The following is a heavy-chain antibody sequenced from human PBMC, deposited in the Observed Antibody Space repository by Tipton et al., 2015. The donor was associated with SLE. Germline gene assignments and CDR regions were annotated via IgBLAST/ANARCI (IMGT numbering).Heavy chain of an antibody. CDR2: IYYSGST. CDR1: GGSISSGDYY. D-gene: IGHD2-8*01. Sequence: TLSLTCTVSGGSISSGDYYWSWIRQPPGKGLEWIGYIYYSGSTNYNPSLKSRVTISVDTSKNQFSLKLSSVTAADTAVYYCARGSRVYYFDYWGQGTLATVSS. J-gene: IGHJ4*02. CDR3: ARGSRVYYFDY. V-gene: IGHV4-61*08.